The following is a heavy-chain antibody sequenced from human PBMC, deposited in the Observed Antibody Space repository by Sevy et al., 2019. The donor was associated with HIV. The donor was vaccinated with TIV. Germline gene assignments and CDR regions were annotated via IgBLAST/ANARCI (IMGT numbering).Heavy chain of an antibody. V-gene: IGHV3-21*01. CDR3: ARDDIVARDYFDF. Sequence: GGSLRLSCTASGFTFSSYSMNWVRQAPGKGLEWVSSISFSSNYIYYAYSVRGRLTISRDNAKNSLYLHMDSLRDEDTALYYCARDDIVARDYFDFWGQGTLVTVSS. J-gene: IGHJ4*02. D-gene: IGHD2-15*01. CDR1: GFTFSSYS. CDR2: ISFSSNYI.